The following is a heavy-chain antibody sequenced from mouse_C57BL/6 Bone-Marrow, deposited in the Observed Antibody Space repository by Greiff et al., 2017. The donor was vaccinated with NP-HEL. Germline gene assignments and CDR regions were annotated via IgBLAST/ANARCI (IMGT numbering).Heavy chain of an antibody. V-gene: IGHV14-4*01. CDR2: IDPENGDT. J-gene: IGHJ3*01. CDR3: TVYSSGPFAY. Sequence: DVQLQESGAELVRPGASVKLSCTASGFNIKDDYMHWVKQRPEQGLEWIGWIDPENGDTEYASKFQGKATITADTSSNTAYLQLSSLTSEDTAVYYCTVYSSGPFAYWGQGTLVTVSA. D-gene: IGHD3-2*02. CDR1: GFNIKDDY.